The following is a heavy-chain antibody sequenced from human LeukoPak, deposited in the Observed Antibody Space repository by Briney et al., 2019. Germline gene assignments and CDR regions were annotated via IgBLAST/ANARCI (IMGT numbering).Heavy chain of an antibody. Sequence: GGSLRLSCAASGFTFNSYAMQWVRQAPGKGLEFVSVISSDGRSTYYASSVKGRFIISRDNSKNTLYLQMGSLRTEDMAMYYCAKTDCSSSSCYTVNYWGQGTLVTVSS. CDR2: ISSDGRST. D-gene: IGHD2-2*02. V-gene: IGHV3-64*01. CDR1: GFTFNSYA. CDR3: AKTDCSSSSCYTVNY. J-gene: IGHJ4*02.